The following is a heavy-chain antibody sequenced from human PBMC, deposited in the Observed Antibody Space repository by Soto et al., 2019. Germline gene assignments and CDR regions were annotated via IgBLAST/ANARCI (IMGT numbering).Heavy chain of an antibody. Sequence: PSETLSLTCTVSGGSISSGDYYWSWIRQPPGKGLEWIGYIYYSGSTYYNPSLKSRVTISVDTSKNQFPLKLSSVTAADTAVYYCARGGSTYYYDSSARFDYWGQGTLVTVSS. CDR3: ARGGSTYYYDSSARFDY. J-gene: IGHJ4*02. V-gene: IGHV4-30-4*01. D-gene: IGHD3-22*01. CDR2: IYYSGST. CDR1: GGSISSGDYY.